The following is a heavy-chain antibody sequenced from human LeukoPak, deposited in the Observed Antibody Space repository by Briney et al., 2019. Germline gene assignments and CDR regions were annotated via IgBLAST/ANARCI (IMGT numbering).Heavy chain of an antibody. Sequence: GESLKISCKGSGYSFTSYWIGWVRQLPGKGLEWMGIIYPGDFDTRYSPSFQGQVTISADKSISTAYLQWSSLKASDTAMYYCARRTAYCGGDCYSGGAPDYWGQGTLVTVSS. J-gene: IGHJ4*02. V-gene: IGHV5-51*01. CDR3: ARRTAYCGGDCYSGGAPDY. D-gene: IGHD2-21*02. CDR1: GYSFTSYW. CDR2: IYPGDFDT.